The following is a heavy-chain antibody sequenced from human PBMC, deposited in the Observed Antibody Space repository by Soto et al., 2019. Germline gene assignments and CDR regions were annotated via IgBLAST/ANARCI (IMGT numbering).Heavy chain of an antibody. CDR1: GDSISNSRW. Sequence: QVQLQESGAGLVKPSGTLSLTCAVSGDSISNSRWWTWVRQPPGKGLEWIGDIFHSGDTNYNPSLESRVFISADKSQNQFSLKVSSVTAADTAVYYCAYSTGWYRHDVWGQGTLVTVSS. CDR3: AYSTGWYRHDV. CDR2: IFHSGDT. D-gene: IGHD6-19*01. J-gene: IGHJ3*01. V-gene: IGHV4-4*02.